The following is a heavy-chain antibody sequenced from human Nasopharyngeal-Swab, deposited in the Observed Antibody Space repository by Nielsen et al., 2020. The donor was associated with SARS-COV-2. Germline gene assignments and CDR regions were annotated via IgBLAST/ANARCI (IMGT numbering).Heavy chain of an antibody. D-gene: IGHD4-17*01. CDR3: AKDINYGDYVPPTRQKRNDAFDI. V-gene: IGHV3-23*01. CDR2: ISGSGGST. Sequence: GESLKISCAASGFTFSSYSMNWVRQAPGKGLEWVSAISGSGGSTYYADSVKGRFTISRDNSKNTLYLQMNSLRAEDTAVYYCAKDINYGDYVPPTRQKRNDAFDIWGQGTMVTVSS. CDR1: GFTFSSYS. J-gene: IGHJ3*02.